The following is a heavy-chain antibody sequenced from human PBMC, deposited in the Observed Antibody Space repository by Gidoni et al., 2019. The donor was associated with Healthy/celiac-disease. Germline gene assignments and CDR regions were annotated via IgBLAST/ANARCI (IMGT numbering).Heavy chain of an antibody. CDR3: ARGGVRGYSYGYSYYYYGMDV. Sequence: QVQLQQWGAGLLKPSETLSLTCAVYGGSFSGYYWSWIRQPPGKGLEWIGEINHSGSTNYNPSLKSRVTISVDTSKNQFSLKLSSVTAADTAVYYCARGGVRGYSYGYSYYYYGMDVWGQGTTVTVSS. CDR2: INHSGST. J-gene: IGHJ6*02. D-gene: IGHD5-18*01. CDR1: GGSFSGYY. V-gene: IGHV4-34*01.